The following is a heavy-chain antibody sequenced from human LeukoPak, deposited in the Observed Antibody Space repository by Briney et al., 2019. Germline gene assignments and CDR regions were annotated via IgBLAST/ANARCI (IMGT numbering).Heavy chain of an antibody. Sequence: GGSLRLSCATAGFTLRDHYMDWVRQAPGKGLEWVSRSRNKASGYSTAYAASVEGRFTISRDDIKNLLYLQMNSLKDEDTAVYYCVFAASSYHWGRGTLVTVSS. J-gene: IGHJ2*01. D-gene: IGHD6-25*01. CDR1: GFTLRDHY. V-gene: IGHV3-72*01. CDR2: SRNKASGYST. CDR3: VFAASSYH.